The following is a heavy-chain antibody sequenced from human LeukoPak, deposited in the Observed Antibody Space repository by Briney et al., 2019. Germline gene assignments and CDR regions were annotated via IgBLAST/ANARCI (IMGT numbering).Heavy chain of an antibody. CDR1: GGSISSGGYY. Sequence: PSETLSLTCIVSGGSISSGGYYWNWIRQHPGKGLEWIGYIYYSGSTYYNPSLKSRVTISVDTSKTQFSLKLSSVTAADTAVYYCARLYSSTWSFDYWGQGTLVTVSS. CDR3: ARLYSSTWSFDY. V-gene: IGHV4-30-4*01. J-gene: IGHJ4*02. CDR2: IYYSGST. D-gene: IGHD6-13*01.